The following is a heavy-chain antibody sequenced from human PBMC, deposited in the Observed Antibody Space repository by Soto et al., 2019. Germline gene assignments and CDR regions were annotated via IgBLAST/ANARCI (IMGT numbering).Heavy chain of an antibody. CDR1: GGTFSSYA. Sequence: QVQLVQSGAEVKKPGSSVKVSCKASGGTFSSYAISWVRQAPGQGLEWMGGIIPSFGTANYAQKFQGRVTITADESTSTAYMELSSLRSEDTAVYDCGVGMGIPGFPVFDYWGPGTLGTGSS. D-gene: IGHD7-27*01. CDR2: IIPSFGTA. V-gene: IGHV1-69*01. CDR3: GVGMGIPGFPVFDY. J-gene: IGHJ4*02.